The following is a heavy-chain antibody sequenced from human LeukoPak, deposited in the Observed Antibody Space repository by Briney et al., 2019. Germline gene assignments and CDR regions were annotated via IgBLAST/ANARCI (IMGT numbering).Heavy chain of an antibody. CDR1: GFTFTNYD. J-gene: IGHJ5*02. CDR2: MNPRNGNT. D-gene: IGHD3-10*01. CDR3: VRDGEGVAISVNYWFDP. V-gene: IGHV1-8*01. Sequence: APVKVSCKASGFTFTNYDINWVRQATGQGLEWIGWMNPRNGNTGYAQKFQGRVTMTRDTSISTAYMELRSLRSEDTAVYYCVRDGEGVAISVNYWFDPWGQGTLVTVSS.